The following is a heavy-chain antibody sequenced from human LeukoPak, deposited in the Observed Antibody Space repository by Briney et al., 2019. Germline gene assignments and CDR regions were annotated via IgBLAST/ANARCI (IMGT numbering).Heavy chain of an antibody. CDR1: GFTFSSYG. CDR2: ISFDGSHK. D-gene: IGHD5-24*01. CDR3: ARGDGYNFFDY. J-gene: IGHJ4*02. V-gene: IGHV3-30*03. Sequence: GGSLRLSCAASGFTFSSYGMHWVRQAPGKGLEWVALISFDGSHKYYADYVKGRFTISRDNSENTLYLQMKSLRAEDTAVYYCARGDGYNFFDYWGQGTLVTVSS.